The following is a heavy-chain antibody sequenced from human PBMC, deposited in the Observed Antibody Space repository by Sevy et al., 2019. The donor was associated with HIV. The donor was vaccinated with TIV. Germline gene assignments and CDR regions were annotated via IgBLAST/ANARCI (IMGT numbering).Heavy chain of an antibody. D-gene: IGHD2-21*01. Sequence: GGSLRLSCAASGFTFSNVWMSWVRQAPGKGLERVGHIKSRTEGGTPDYAAPVKGRFNISRDDSKSTLYLQMNSLKTEDTAVYSCTTGRSILQHWGQGTLVTVSS. V-gene: IGHV3-15*01. J-gene: IGHJ4*02. CDR2: IKSRTEGGTP. CDR1: GFTFSNVW. CDR3: TTGRSILQH.